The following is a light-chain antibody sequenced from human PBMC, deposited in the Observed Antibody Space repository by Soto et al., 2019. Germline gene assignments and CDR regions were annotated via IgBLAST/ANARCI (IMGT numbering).Light chain of an antibody. CDR1: QSVSSY. CDR2: DAS. J-gene: IGKJ1*01. V-gene: IGKV3-11*01. CDR3: QQRSNWPVT. Sequence: EIVLTQSPATLSLSPGEGATLSCRASQSVSSYLAWYQQKPGQAPRLLIYDASNRATGIPARFSGSGSGTDFSLIISSLEPEDFAVYYCQQRSNWPVTFGQGTKVEV.